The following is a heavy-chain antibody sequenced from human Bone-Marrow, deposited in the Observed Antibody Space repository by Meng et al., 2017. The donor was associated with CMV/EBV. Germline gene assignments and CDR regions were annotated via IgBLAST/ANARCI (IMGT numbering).Heavy chain of an antibody. CDR1: GFTFSSYW. J-gene: IGHJ6*01. Sequence: GGSLRLSCAASGFTFSSYWMSWVRQAPGKGLEWVANIKQDGSEKYYVDSVKGRFTISRDNAKNSLYLQMNSLRAEDTAVYYCARDKAAAGNWVDYYYYYYGMDVWGQGNTVTVSS. V-gene: IGHV3-7*01. CDR3: ARDKAAAGNWVDYYYYYYGMDV. D-gene: IGHD6-13*01. CDR2: IKQDGSEK.